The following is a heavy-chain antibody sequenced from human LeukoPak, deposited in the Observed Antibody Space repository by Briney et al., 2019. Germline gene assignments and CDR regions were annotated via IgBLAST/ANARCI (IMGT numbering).Heavy chain of an antibody. D-gene: IGHD5-18*01. CDR3: ARDIYYGYSYGSRLGYGMDV. CDR2: INPNSGGT. J-gene: IGHJ6*02. V-gene: IGHV1-2*06. Sequence: GASVKVSCKASGYTFTGYYMHWVRQAPGQGLEWMGRINPNSGGTNYAQKFQGRVTMTRDTSISTAYMELSRLRSDDTAVYYCARDIYYGYSYGSRLGYGMDVWGQGTTVTVSS. CDR1: GYTFTGYY.